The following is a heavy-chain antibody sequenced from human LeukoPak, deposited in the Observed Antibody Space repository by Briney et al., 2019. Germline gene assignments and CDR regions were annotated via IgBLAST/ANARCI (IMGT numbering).Heavy chain of an antibody. CDR1: TSR. V-gene: IGHV1-2*02. Sequence: ASVKVSCKATSRISWVRQAPGQGLEWMGWINPNSGGTNYAQKFQGRVTMTRDTSISTAYMELSRLRSDDTAVYYCARNIVFGVVQNNWFDPWGQGTLVTVSS. CDR2: INPNSGGT. CDR3: ARNIVFGVVQNNWFDP. D-gene: IGHD3-3*01. J-gene: IGHJ5*02.